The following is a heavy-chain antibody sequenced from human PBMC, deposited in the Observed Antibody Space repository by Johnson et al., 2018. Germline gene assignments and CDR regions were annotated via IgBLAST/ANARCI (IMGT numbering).Heavy chain of an antibody. Sequence: QVQLVESGAEVKKPGSSVKVSCKASGGTFSSYAISWVRQAPGHGLAWMGGIIPIFGTANYAQKFQGRVTLTADETPSTAYMELSSLRSEDTAVYYCARAPINYSSSWYGNYYYYGMDVWGQGTTVTVSS. CDR3: ARAPINYSSSWYGNYYYYGMDV. CDR1: GGTFSSYA. D-gene: IGHD6-13*01. J-gene: IGHJ6*02. V-gene: IGHV1-69*01. CDR2: IIPIFGTA.